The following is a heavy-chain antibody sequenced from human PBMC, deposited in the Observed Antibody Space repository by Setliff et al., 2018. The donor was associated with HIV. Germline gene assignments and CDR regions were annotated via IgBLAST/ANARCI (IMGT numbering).Heavy chain of an antibody. D-gene: IGHD1-26*01. J-gene: IGHJ4*02. V-gene: IGHV1-46*01. CDR1: GYTFTRYF. CDR2: INPSGGST. Sequence: GASVKVSCKASGYTFTRYFMHCVRQAPGQGLEWLGMINPSGGSTWYAQKSQGRVTMTGDTSTNTLYMELSSLRSEDTAVYYCARGWEGGMDYWGQGTLVTVSS. CDR3: ARGWEGGMDY.